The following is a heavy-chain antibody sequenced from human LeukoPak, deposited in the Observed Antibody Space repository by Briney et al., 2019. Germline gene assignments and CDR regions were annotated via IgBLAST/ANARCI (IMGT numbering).Heavy chain of an antibody. V-gene: IGHV4-39*07. Sequence: SETLSLTCTVFGGSIIGEHFYWGWIRQPPGKGLEWIGSLYYSGSTYYNSSLKSRVTISVDTSKNQFSLSLTSVTAADTAVYYCARDCCGYRSWFDPWSQGTPVTLSS. J-gene: IGHJ5*02. CDR1: GGSIIGEHFY. D-gene: IGHD6-25*01. CDR3: ARDCCGYRSWFDP. CDR2: LYYSGST.